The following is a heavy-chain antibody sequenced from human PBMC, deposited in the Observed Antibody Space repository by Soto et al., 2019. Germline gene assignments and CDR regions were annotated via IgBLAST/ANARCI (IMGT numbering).Heavy chain of an antibody. CDR1: GFTFSSYW. J-gene: IGHJ4*02. CDR3: ARQYCSGGSCYFDY. Sequence: EVQLVESGGGLVQPGGSLRLSCAASGFTFSSYWMSWVRQAPGKGLEWVANIKQDGSEKYYVDSVKGRFTISRDNAKNSLYLQMNSLRAEDTAVYDCARQYCSGGSCYFDYWGQGTLVTVSS. D-gene: IGHD2-15*01. CDR2: IKQDGSEK. V-gene: IGHV3-7*04.